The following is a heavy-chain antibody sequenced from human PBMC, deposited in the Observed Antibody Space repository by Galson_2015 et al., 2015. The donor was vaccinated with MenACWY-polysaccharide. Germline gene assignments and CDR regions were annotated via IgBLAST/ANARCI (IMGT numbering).Heavy chain of an antibody. J-gene: IGHJ4*02. CDR2: IYYIGST. CDR1: GDSISTYY. CDR3: ARGRGQLPLQFDY. V-gene: IGHV4-59*01. D-gene: IGHD1-1*01. Sequence: ETLSLTCTVSGDSISTYYWNWIRQPPGKGLEWVGYIYYIGSTNYNPSFNSRVTISLDTSQNQYSLKLKSVTAADTAVYYCARGRGQLPLQFDYWGQGVLVTVSS.